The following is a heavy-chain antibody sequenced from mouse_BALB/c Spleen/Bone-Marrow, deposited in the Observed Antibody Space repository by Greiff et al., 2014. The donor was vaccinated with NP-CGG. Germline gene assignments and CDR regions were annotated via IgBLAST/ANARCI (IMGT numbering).Heavy chain of an antibody. CDR1: GFNIKDTY. Sequence: VQLKESGAELVEPGASVKLSCTTSGFNIKDTYMHWVKLRPEQGLEWIGRIVPAYGNTKYAPKFQGKATITADTSSNTAYLQLSSLTSEDTAVYFCASYDYGYYFDYWGQGTTLTVSS. CDR2: IVPAYGNT. CDR3: ASYDYGYYFDY. D-gene: IGHD2-4*01. J-gene: IGHJ2*01. V-gene: IGHV14-3*02.